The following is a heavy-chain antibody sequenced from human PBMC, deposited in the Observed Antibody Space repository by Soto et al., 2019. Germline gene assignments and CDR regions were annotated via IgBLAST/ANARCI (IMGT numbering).Heavy chain of an antibody. D-gene: IGHD2-2*01. CDR2: IDPSDSYT. J-gene: IGHJ6*02. V-gene: IGHV5-10-1*01. CDR3: ATNTYCSSTSCPPYYYYYDMDG. CDR1: GYSFTSYW. Sequence: PGASLKISCKGSGYSFTSYWISWVRQMPGKGLEGMGRIDPSDSYTNYSPSFQGHVTLSADKSISTAYLQWSSLKASDTAMYYCATNTYCSSTSCPPYYYYYDMDGWGQGTTCTASS.